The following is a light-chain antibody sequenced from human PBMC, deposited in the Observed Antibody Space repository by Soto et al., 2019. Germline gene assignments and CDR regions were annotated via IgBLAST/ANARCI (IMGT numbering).Light chain of an antibody. V-gene: IGKV3-20*01. J-gene: IGKJ4*01. CDR3: QQYGSSPLS. CDR1: QSVRDTF. CDR2: DAF. Sequence: EIVLTQSPGTLSLSPGERATLSCRASQSVRDTFLAWYQQKPGQPPRLLIHDAFSRATGIPDRFSGSGYGTDFTLSISSLEPEDFAVYYCQQYGSSPLSFGGGTKVEIK.